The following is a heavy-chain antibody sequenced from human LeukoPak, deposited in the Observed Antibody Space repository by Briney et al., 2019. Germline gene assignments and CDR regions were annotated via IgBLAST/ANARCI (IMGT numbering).Heavy chain of an antibody. CDR2: ISSSGSYI. CDR3: ARARAGIQAGFDY. CDR1: RFTFSSYS. Sequence: GGSLRLSCAASRFTFSSYSMNWVRQAPGKGLEWVSSISSSGSYIYYADSVKGRFTISRDNAKNSLYLQMNSLRVEDTAVYYCARARAGIQAGFDYWGQGTLVTVSS. D-gene: IGHD1-1*01. J-gene: IGHJ4*02. V-gene: IGHV3-21*01.